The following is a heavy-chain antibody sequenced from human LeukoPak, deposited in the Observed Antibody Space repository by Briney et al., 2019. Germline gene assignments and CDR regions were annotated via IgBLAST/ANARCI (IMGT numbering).Heavy chain of an antibody. D-gene: IGHD6-6*01. CDR3: ARGMVIAARSFFDY. J-gene: IGHJ4*02. CDR1: GGSFSGYY. V-gene: IGHV4-34*01. CDR2: INHSGST. Sequence: SETLSLTCAVYGGSFSGYYWSWIRQPPGKGLEWIGEINHSGSTNCNPSLKSRVTISVDTSKNQFSLKLSSVTAADTAVYYCARGMVIAARSFFDYWGQGTLVTVSS.